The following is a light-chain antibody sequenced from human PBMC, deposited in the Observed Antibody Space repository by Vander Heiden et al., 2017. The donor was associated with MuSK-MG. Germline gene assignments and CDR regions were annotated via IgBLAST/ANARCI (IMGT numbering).Light chain of an antibody. Sequence: DIQMTQSPSSLTASVGDRVIITCQASQHISDYLNWYQQKPGKAPELLIYDASKLEAGVPSRFSGSGYGTDFSFTISSRQPEDVATYYCQQYDNVFLTFGGGTKVQI. CDR1: QHISDY. CDR3: QQYDNVFLT. V-gene: IGKV1-33*01. CDR2: DAS. J-gene: IGKJ4*01.